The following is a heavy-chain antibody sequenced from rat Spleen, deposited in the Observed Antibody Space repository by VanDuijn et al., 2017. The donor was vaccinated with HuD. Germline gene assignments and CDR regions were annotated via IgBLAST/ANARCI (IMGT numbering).Heavy chain of an antibody. CDR3: AKAPDY. CDR2: INPDGGST. J-gene: IGHJ2*01. V-gene: IGHV5-58*01. CDR1: GFTFTSCW. Sequence: EVQLVESGGGLVQPGRSLKLSCVASGFTFTSCWIYWIRQAPGKGLEWVSSINPDGGSTYYPDSVKGRFTISRDNAENTVYLQMNSLRSEDTATYYCAKAPDYWGQGVMVTVSS.